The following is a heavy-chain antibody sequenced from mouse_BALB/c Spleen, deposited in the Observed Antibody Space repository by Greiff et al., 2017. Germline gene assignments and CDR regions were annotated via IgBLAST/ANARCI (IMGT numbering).Heavy chain of an antibody. Sequence: EVHLVESGGGLVKPGGSLKLSCAASGFTFSDYYMYWVRQTPEKRLEWVATISDGGSYTYYPDSVKGRFTISRDNAKNNLYLQMSSLKSEDTAMYYCARAYGNYGFDYWGQGTTLTVSS. CDR2: ISDGGSYT. J-gene: IGHJ2*01. CDR3: ARAYGNYGFDY. V-gene: IGHV5-4*02. D-gene: IGHD2-1*01. CDR1: GFTFSDYY.